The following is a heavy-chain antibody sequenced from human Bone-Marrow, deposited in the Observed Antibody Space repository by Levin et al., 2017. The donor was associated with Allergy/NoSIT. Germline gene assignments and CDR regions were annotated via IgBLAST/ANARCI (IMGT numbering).Heavy chain of an antibody. J-gene: IGHJ3*01. D-gene: IGHD3-16*01. CDR3: AGVGGTGGETFDV. V-gene: IGHV1-18*01. CDR2: ISAFNGNT. CDR1: GYTFISYG. Sequence: ASVKVSCKTFGYTFISYGISWVRQAPGQGLEWMGWISAFNGNTNYTEKLQGRVTMTTDSSTSTAYMELRSLTSDDTAVYYCAGVGGTGGETFDVGGHGTRVVVSS.